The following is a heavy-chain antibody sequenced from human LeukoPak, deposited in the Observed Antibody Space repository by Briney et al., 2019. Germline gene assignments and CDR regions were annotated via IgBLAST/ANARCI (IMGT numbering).Heavy chain of an antibody. V-gene: IGHV3-23*01. Sequence: GGSLRLSCAASGFTFSSYDMSWVRQAPGKGLEWVSVISGSGGSTYYADSVKGRFTISRDNSKNTLYLQMNSLRAEDTAVYYCARDRSSWGYYYYYMDVWGKGTTVTVSS. CDR1: GFTFSSYD. J-gene: IGHJ6*03. D-gene: IGHD6-13*01. CDR2: ISGSGGST. CDR3: ARDRSSWGYYYYYMDV.